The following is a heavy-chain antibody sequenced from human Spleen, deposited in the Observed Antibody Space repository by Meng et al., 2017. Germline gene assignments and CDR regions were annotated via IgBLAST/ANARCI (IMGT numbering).Heavy chain of an antibody. V-gene: IGHV3-33*01. CDR1: GFTFSSYG. CDR3: ARDVPNSFDY. Sequence: GESLKISCAASGFTFSSYGMHWVRQAPGKGLEWVAVIWYDGSNKYYADSVKGRFTISRDNSKNTLYLQMNSLRAEDTAVYYCARDVPNSFDYWGQGTLVTVSS. J-gene: IGHJ4*02. CDR2: IWYDGSNK.